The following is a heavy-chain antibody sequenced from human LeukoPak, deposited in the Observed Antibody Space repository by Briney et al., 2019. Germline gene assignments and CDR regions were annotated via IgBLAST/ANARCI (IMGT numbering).Heavy chain of an antibody. Sequence: ASVKVSCKASGGTFSSYAISWVRQAPGQGLEWMGGIIPIFGTANYAQKFQGRVTITADESTSTAYMELSSLRSEDTAVYYCASSLRFFEWLLSPYYGMDVWGQGTTVTVSS. J-gene: IGHJ6*02. CDR3: ASSLRFFEWLLSPYYGMDV. D-gene: IGHD3-3*01. V-gene: IGHV1-69*13. CDR1: GGTFSSYA. CDR2: IIPIFGTA.